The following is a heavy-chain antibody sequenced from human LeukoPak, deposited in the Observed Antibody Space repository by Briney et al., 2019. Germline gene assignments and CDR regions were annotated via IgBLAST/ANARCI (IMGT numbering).Heavy chain of an antibody. CDR3: ARGEVGVGSPLFDY. CDR1: GFTFSSYE. CDR2: IPGSGRSK. V-gene: IGHV3-48*03. Sequence: PGGSLRLSCAASGFTFSSYEMNWVRQSPGKGLEWVSYIPGSGRSKHCADFVKGRFTICRDNAKNLLFLQMNSLRAEDTAVYYCARGEVGVGSPLFDYWGQGTLVTVFS. D-gene: IGHD1-26*01. J-gene: IGHJ4*02.